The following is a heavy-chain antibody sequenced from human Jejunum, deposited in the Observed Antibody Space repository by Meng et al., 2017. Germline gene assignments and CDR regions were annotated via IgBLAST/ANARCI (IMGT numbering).Heavy chain of an antibody. J-gene: IGHJ4*02. V-gene: IGHV6-1*01. Sequence: QIHLLQSCPGRGKPSQTLSLPCAVSGVSVSSNSAGWNWIRQSPSGGLEWLGRTNYRSKWYIDYAVSVKSRITINPDTSKNQFYLHMNSVTPEDTSVYDCAGGGLVRSTRGYFDYWGQGTLVTVSS. CDR2: TNYRSKWYI. CDR1: GVSVSSNSAG. CDR3: AGGGLVRSTRGYFDY. D-gene: IGHD1-26*01.